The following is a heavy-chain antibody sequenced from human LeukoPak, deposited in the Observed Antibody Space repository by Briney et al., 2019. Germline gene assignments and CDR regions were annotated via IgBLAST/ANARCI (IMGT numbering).Heavy chain of an antibody. Sequence: SQTLSLTCTVSGGSISSGGYYWSWIRQHPGKGLEWIGYIYYSGSTYYNPSLKSRVTISVDTSKNQFSLKLSSVTAADTAVYYCARSQEGGNTVTTTKYYFDYWGQGTLVTVSS. V-gene: IGHV4-31*03. CDR3: ARSQEGGNTVTTTKYYFDY. D-gene: IGHD4-17*01. CDR1: GGSISSGGYY. CDR2: IYYSGST. J-gene: IGHJ4*02.